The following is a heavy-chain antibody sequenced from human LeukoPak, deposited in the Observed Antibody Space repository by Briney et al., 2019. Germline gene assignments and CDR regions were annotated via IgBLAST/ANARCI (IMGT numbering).Heavy chain of an antibody. CDR3: ARANFLYCSSSTCLFDY. V-gene: IGHV1-2*02. D-gene: IGHD2-2*01. J-gene: IGHJ4*02. CDR1: GYTFTDYY. CDR2: INPNDGDT. Sequence: PGASVKVSCKASGYTFTDYYMHWVRQAPGQGFEWMGWINPNDGDTNHAQKFQGRVTMTRDTSISTAHMGVSRLRSDDTAVYYCARANFLYCSSSTCLFDYWGQGTLVTVSS.